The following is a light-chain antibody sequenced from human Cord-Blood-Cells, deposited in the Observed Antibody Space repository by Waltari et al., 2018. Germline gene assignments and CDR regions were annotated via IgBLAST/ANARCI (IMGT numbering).Light chain of an antibody. V-gene: IGKV4-1*01. CDR1: QSVLYSSNNKNY. Sequence: DIVMTQSPDSLAVSLGERATINCKSSQSVLYSSNNKNYLAWYQLKPGQPPKLLIYWASTRESGVPDRFSGSGSGTDFTLTISSLQAEDVAVYYCQQYYTLVTFGGGTKVEIK. CDR3: QQYYTLVT. J-gene: IGKJ4*01. CDR2: WAS.